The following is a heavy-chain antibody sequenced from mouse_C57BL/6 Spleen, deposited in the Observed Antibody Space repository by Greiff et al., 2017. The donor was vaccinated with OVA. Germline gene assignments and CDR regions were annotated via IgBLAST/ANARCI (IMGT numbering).Heavy chain of an antibody. D-gene: IGHD1-1*01. CDR2: INPNNGGT. J-gene: IGHJ4*01. CDR3: ARSKFTTVVATDYAMDY. V-gene: IGHV1-26*01. CDR1: GYTFTDYY. Sequence: VQLQQSGPELVKPGASVKISCKASGYTFTDYYMNWVKQSHGKSLEWIGDINPNNGGTSYNQKFKGKATLTVDKSSSTAYMELRSLTSEDSAVYYCARSKFTTVVATDYAMDYWGQGTSVTVSS.